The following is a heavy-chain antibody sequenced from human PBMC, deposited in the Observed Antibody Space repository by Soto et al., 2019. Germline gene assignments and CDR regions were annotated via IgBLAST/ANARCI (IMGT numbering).Heavy chain of an antibody. CDR3: ARVCGGDCHYGMDV. CDR1: GGSLSSGGCY. V-gene: IGHV4-31*03. CDR2: IYYSGST. D-gene: IGHD2-21*02. J-gene: IGHJ6*02. Sequence: PSETLSLTCTVAGGSLSSGGCYWSWNSQHPGKGLEWIGYIYYSGSTYYNPSLKSRVTISVDTSKSQFSLKLSSVTAADTAVYYCARVCGGDCHYGMDVWGQGTTVTVSS.